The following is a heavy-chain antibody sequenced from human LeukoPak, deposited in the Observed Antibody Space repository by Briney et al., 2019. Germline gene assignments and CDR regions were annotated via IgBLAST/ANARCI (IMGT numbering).Heavy chain of an antibody. CDR2: IRYNGNT. CDR1: GGSIIGYW. J-gene: IGHJ5*02. V-gene: IGHV4-59*01. Sequence: SETLSLTCTVSGGSIIGYWWSWIRQPPGKGLEWIGNIRYNGNTYSNPSLKSRATISVDTSKNQFSMKLSSVTAADTAMYYCARYAALSGPNWLDPWGRGTLVTVSS. CDR3: ARYAALSGPNWLDP. D-gene: IGHD6-19*01.